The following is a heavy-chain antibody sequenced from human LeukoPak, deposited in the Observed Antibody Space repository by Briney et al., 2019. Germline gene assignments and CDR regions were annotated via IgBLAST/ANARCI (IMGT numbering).Heavy chain of an antibody. CDR1: GGSISSYY. CDR2: IHYSGSS. CDR3: ARRNGFGEYFDY. D-gene: IGHD3-10*01. V-gene: IGHV4-59*01. J-gene: IGHJ4*02. Sequence: PSETLSFTCSVSGGSISSYYWSWIRQPPGKGLEWIGYIHYSGSSNYNPSLKSRVTISIDTSKKQFSLKLSSVTAADTAVYYCARRNGFGEYFDYWGQGTLVTVSS.